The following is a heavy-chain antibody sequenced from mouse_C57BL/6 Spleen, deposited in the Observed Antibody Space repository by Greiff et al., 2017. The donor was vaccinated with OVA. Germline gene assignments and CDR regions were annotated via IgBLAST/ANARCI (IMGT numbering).Heavy chain of an antibody. V-gene: IGHV2-3*01. D-gene: IGHD2-12*01. CDR3: AKEDSRYYSGFAY. CDR1: GFSLPSYG. CDR2: IWGEGRT. Sequence: QVQLKESGPGLVAPSQSLSITCTVSGFSLPSYGVSWVRQPPGKGLEWLGVIWGEGRTNYHSDLIYRMSISKYNSKSQVSIKLNSLQTDDTATYDCAKEDSRYYSGFAYWGQGTLVTVSS. J-gene: IGHJ3*01.